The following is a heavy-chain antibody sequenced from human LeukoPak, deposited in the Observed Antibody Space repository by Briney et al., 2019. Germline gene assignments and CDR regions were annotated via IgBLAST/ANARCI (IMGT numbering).Heavy chain of an antibody. CDR3: VRGVGSRDYYDSSGYPLLGYYFDY. CDR2: INHSGST. J-gene: IGHJ4*02. Sequence: SETLSLTCAVYGGSFSGYYWSWIRQPPGKGLEWIGEINHSGSTNYNPSLKSRVTISVDTSKNQFSLKLSSVTAADTAVYYCVRGVGSRDYYDSSGYPLLGYYFDYWGQGTLVTVSS. CDR1: GGSFSGYY. D-gene: IGHD3-22*01. V-gene: IGHV4-34*01.